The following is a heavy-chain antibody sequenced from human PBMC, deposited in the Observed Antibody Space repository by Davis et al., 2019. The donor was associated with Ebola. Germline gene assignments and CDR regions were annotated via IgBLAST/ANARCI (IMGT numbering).Heavy chain of an antibody. J-gene: IGHJ5*02. Sequence: PGGSLRLSCGASGFKMSNFWMYWVRQSPGKGLMWVSRIKFDGSITDYADSVQGRFTVSRDNARGTLYRQMNSLRAAETAVYYCARVKIGNSWRWLELWGQGTLVTVSS. CDR2: IKFDGSIT. CDR3: ARVKIGNSWRWLEL. CDR1: GFKMSNFW. D-gene: IGHD1-26*01. V-gene: IGHV3-74*01.